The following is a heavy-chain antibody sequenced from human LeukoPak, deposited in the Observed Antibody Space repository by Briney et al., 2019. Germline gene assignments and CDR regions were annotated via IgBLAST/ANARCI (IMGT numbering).Heavy chain of an antibody. CDR1: GGSITSYY. V-gene: IGHV4-59*01. D-gene: IGHD3-10*01. Sequence: SETLSLTCTVSGGSITSYYWSWIRQPPGKGLEWIGYIYYSGSTNYNPSLKSRVTISVDTSKNQFSLKLSSVTAADTAVYYCARSLRYGPGSYYGYWGQGTLVTVSS. CDR2: IYYSGST. J-gene: IGHJ4*02. CDR3: ARSLRYGPGSYYGY.